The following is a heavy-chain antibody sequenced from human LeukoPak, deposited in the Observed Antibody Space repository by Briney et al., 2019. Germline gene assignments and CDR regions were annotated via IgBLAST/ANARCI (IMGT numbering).Heavy chain of an antibody. Sequence: PGGSLRLSCAASGFTFSSYGMHWVRQAPGKGLEWVAFISYNGIKKYKSDSMEGRFTISRDNSENTLYLQMNSLKPEDTAVYYCARDPHDILRWANAFDIWGQGTMVTVSS. V-gene: IGHV3-30*19. CDR1: GFTFSSYG. D-gene: IGHD3-9*01. CDR3: ARDPHDILRWANAFDI. CDR2: ISYNGIKK. J-gene: IGHJ3*02.